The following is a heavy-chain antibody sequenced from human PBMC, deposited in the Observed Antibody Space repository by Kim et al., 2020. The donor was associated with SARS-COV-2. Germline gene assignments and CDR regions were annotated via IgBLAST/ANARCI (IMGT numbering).Heavy chain of an antibody. J-gene: IGHJ2*01. CDR1: GFTFSNYN. V-gene: IGHV3-21*01. Sequence: GGSLRLSCAASGFTFSNYNMNWVRQAPGKGLEWVSFISSSGSYVYYADSVKGRFIISRDNAKNSLYLQMNSLRAEDTAVYYCATEDWESRYFDLWGRGTL. CDR2: ISSSGSYV. D-gene: IGHD3-9*01. CDR3: ATEDWESRYFDL.